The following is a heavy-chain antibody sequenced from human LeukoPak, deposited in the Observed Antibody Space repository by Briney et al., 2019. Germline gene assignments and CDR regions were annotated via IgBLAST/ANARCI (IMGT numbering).Heavy chain of an antibody. CDR1: GYTFTNYG. CDR3: ARASLRFLAWLAPGYMDV. V-gene: IGHV1-18*01. Sequence: ASVKVSCKASGYTFTNYGISWVRQAPGQGLEYMGWISADNGDTNYAQKLQARVTMTTDTSTSTAYIELRSVRSDDTAVYYCARASLRFLAWLAPGYMDVWGKGTTVTVSS. CDR2: ISADNGDT. J-gene: IGHJ6*03. D-gene: IGHD3-3*01.